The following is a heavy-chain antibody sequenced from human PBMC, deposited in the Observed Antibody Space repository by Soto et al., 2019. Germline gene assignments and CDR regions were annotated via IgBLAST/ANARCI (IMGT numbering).Heavy chain of an antibody. D-gene: IGHD4-17*01. CDR3: ARHDYGGFGL. CDR2: INYSGST. Sequence: SETLSLTCTVSGDSISSSSYYWGWIRQPPGKGLEWIGNINYSGSTYYNPSLQSRVTTSVDTSKNQFSLKLSSVTAADTAVYYCARHDYGGFGLWGQGTLVTV. CDR1: GDSISSSSYY. J-gene: IGHJ4*02. V-gene: IGHV4-39*01.